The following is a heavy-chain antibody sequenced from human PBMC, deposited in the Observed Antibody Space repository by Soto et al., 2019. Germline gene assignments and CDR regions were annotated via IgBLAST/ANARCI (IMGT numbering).Heavy chain of an antibody. CDR2: VSNIGSST. D-gene: IGHD2-2*01. Sequence: GGALILSGACSQFTFRDYAISCGRQAPGRGLEWFSGVSNIGSSTYYADSVKGRFTISRENSKNTLYLQMNSLRAEDTAVYYCAKHSRETTTCCGEDWGQGTRVTVSS. J-gene: IGHJ4*02. CDR3: AKHSRETTTCCGED. CDR1: QFTFRDYA. V-gene: IGHV3-23*01.